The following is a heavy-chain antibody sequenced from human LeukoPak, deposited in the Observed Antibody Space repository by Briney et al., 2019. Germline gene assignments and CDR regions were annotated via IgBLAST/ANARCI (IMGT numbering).Heavy chain of an antibody. D-gene: IGHD6-13*01. CDR3: ARDESRIAAANWFDP. CDR1: GYTFTGYY. V-gene: IGHV1-2*02. Sequence: ASVKVSCKASGYTFTGYYMHWVRQAPGQGLEWMGWINPNSGGTNYAQKFQGRVTMTRDTSISTAYMELSRLRSDDTVVYYCARDESRIAAANWFDPWGQGTLVTVSS. CDR2: INPNSGGT. J-gene: IGHJ5*02.